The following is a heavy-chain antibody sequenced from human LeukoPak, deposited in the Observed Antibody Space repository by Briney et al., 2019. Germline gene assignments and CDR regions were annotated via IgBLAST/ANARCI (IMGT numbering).Heavy chain of an antibody. CDR3: ARHASLYDYVWGSYRYTSINYYFDY. Sequence: PSETLSLTCAVSGGSISSSNWWSWVRQPPGKGLEWIGEIYHSGSANYNPSLKSRVTISVDKSKNQFSLKLSSVTAADTAVYYCARHASLYDYVWGSYRYTSINYYFDYWGQGTLVTVSS. V-gene: IGHV4-4*02. CDR1: GGSISSSNW. D-gene: IGHD3-16*02. CDR2: IYHSGSA. J-gene: IGHJ4*02.